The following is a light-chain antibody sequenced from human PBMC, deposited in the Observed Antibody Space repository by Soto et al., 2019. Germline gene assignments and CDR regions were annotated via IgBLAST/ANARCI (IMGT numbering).Light chain of an antibody. J-gene: IGLJ1*01. CDR3: QSYDRSLSGYV. CDR2: GNT. Sequence: QSVLTQPPSVSGAPGQRVTIACTGSSSNIGAIYDVQWYQQLPGAAPKLLIYGNTNRPSGVPDRFSGSKSGTSASLAITGLQAEDEADYYCQSYDRSLSGYVFGTGTKVTVL. CDR1: SSNIGAIYD. V-gene: IGLV1-40*01.